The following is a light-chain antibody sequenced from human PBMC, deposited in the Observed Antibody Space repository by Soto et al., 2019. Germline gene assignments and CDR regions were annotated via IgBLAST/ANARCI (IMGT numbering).Light chain of an antibody. V-gene: IGKV1-39*01. Sequence: IQMTQSPSSLSASVGDRVTITCRASQSISSFLNWYQQKPGKAPNLLIYAASSLQSGVPSRFSGSTSGTDFTLTISSLQPEDIATYYCQQYDNLPLTFGGGTKVEIK. J-gene: IGKJ4*01. CDR2: AAS. CDR3: QQYDNLPLT. CDR1: QSISSF.